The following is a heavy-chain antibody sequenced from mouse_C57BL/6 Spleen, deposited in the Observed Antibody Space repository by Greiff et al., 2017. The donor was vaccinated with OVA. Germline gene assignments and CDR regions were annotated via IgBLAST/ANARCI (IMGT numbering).Heavy chain of an antibody. Sequence: EVQLQQSGPGMVKPSQSLSLTCTVTGYSITSGYDWHWIRHFPGNKLEWMGYISYSGSTNYNPSLKSRISITHDTSKNHFFLKLNSVTTEDTATYYCARDYGSSSYWYFDVWGTGTTVTVSS. CDR3: ARDYGSSSYWYFDV. D-gene: IGHD1-1*01. V-gene: IGHV3-1*01. CDR2: ISYSGST. CDR1: GYSITSGYD. J-gene: IGHJ1*03.